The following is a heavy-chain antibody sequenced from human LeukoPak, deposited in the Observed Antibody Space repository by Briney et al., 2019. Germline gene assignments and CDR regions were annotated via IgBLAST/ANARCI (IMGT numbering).Heavy chain of an antibody. D-gene: IGHD6-13*01. Sequence: GGSLRLSCAASGFTVSSNYMSWVRQAPGKGLEWVSFIYSGGSTYYADSVKGRFTISRDNSKNTLYLQMNSLRAEDTAVYYCARDEAAAGTTYPDYWGQGTLVTVSS. CDR3: ARDEAAAGTTYPDY. CDR1: GFTVSSNY. CDR2: IYSGGST. J-gene: IGHJ4*02. V-gene: IGHV3-53*01.